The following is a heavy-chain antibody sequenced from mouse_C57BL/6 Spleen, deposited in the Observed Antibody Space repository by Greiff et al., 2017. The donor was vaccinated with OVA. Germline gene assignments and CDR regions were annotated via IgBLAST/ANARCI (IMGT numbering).Heavy chain of an antibody. V-gene: IGHV1-61*01. J-gene: IGHJ2*01. CDR2: IYPSDSET. Sequence: VQLQQPGAELVRPGSSVKLSCKASGYTFTSYWMDWVKQRPGQGLEWIGNIYPSDSETHYNQKFKDKATLTVDKSSSTAYMQLSSLTSEDSAVYYCARLRRVDYWGQGTTLTVSS. CDR1: GYTFTSYW. D-gene: IGHD2-12*01. CDR3: ARLRRVDY.